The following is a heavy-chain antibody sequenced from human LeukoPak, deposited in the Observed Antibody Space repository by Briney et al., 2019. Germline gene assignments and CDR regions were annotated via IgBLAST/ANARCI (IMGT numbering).Heavy chain of an antibody. V-gene: IGHV3-21*01. CDR3: AKDPSYNWNYLTY. CDR2: ISGSSSYI. CDR1: GFTFSTYN. J-gene: IGHJ4*02. Sequence: GGSLRLSCAASGFTFSTYNMNWVRQAPGKGLEWVSSISGSSSYIYYADSVKGRFTISRDNSKNTLYLQMNSLRAEDTAVYYCAKDPSYNWNYLTYWGQGTLVTVSS. D-gene: IGHD1-20*01.